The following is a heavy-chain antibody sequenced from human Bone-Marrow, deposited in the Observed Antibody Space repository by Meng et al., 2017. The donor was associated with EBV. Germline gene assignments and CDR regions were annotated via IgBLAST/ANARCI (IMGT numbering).Heavy chain of an antibody. J-gene: IGHJ4*02. V-gene: IGHV1-3*01. D-gene: IGHD4-17*01. CDR3: ARGQHDYAFDY. CDR1: GYTFTSTSFA. CDR2: INAGNGNT. Sequence: QVQVVESGAEVKKTGASVKVSCRASGYTFTSTSFAIHWVRQAPGQRLEWMGWINAGNGNTKYSQNFQGRVTITRDTSATTVLMELRSLRSEDTAVYYCARGQHDYAFDYWGQGTLVTVSS.